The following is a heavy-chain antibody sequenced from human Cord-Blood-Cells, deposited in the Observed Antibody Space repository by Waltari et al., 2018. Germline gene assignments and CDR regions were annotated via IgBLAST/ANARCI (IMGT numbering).Heavy chain of an antibody. Sequence: QVQLVQSGAAVKKPASSVKVSCKASRGTFSSYAISCARQAPGQGLGWMGGIIPIFGTANYAQKFQGRVTITADESTSTAYMELSSLRSEDTAVYYCASQPYCGGDCYHTFDYWGQGTLVTVSS. CDR3: ASQPYCGGDCYHTFDY. D-gene: IGHD2-21*01. CDR2: IIPIFGTA. CDR1: RGTFSSYA. J-gene: IGHJ4*02. V-gene: IGHV1-69*01.